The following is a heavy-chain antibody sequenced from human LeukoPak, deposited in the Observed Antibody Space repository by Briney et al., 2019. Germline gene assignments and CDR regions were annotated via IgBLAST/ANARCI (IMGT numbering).Heavy chain of an antibody. CDR1: GFTFSSYG. CDR3: ARVKHDSSGYSQHYYYNYGMVV. Sequence: PGGSLRLSCAASGFTFSSYGMHWVRQAPGKGLEGVAVIWYDGGNKYYADSVKGRFTISRDNSKNTLYVQMNSLRAEDTAVYYRARVKHDSSGYSQHYYYNYGMVVWGQGTTVTVSS. V-gene: IGHV3-33*01. D-gene: IGHD3-22*01. J-gene: IGHJ6*02. CDR2: IWYDGGNK.